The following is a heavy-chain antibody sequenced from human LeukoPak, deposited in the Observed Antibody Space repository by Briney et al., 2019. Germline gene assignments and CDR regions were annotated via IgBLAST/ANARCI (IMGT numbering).Heavy chain of an antibody. CDR3: ARRLTQYDCFDP. CDR2: TYYRSTWYN. CDR1: GDSFSSNSVT. D-gene: IGHD2-2*01. J-gene: IGHJ5*02. V-gene: IGHV6-1*01. Sequence: SQTLSLTCAISGDSFSSNSVTWNWIRQSPSRGLEWLGRTYYRSTWYNDYAVSGRGRITVNPDTSKNQFSLHLNSVTPEDTAVYYCARRLTQYDCFDPWGQGILVTVSS.